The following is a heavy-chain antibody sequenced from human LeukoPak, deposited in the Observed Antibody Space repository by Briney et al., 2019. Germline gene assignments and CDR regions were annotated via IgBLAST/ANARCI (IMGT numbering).Heavy chain of an antibody. CDR2: MSINSGLK. V-gene: IGHV3-21*01. CDR3: AREFEYRTSGAGY. Sequence: PGGSLRLSCAAPGFTFSSYSMNWVRQAPGKGLEWVSSMSINSGLKYHADSVKGRFTISRDNAKNSLYLQMNSLRAEDTAVYYCAREFEYRTSGAGYWGQGTLVTVSS. D-gene: IGHD6-6*01. J-gene: IGHJ4*02. CDR1: GFTFSSYS.